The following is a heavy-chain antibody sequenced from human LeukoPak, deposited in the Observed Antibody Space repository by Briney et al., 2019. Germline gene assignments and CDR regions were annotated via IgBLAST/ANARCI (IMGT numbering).Heavy chain of an antibody. J-gene: IGHJ3*02. D-gene: IGHD1-1*01. V-gene: IGHV3-20*04. CDR3: VRCTFVLHKRCSAFDI. CDR2: IIRSGGST. CDR1: GFTFDDYG. Sequence: GGSLRLSCTASGFTFDDYGMTWVRQPPGKGLEWVSGIIRSGGSTGYADSVNGRFTISRGNAKNSLYLQMNSLRAEDTAVYYCVRCTFVLHKRCSAFDIWGQGTMVTVSA.